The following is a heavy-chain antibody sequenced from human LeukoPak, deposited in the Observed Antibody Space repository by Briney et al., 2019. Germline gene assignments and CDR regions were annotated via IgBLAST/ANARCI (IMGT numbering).Heavy chain of an antibody. J-gene: IGHJ5*02. V-gene: IGHV4-38-2*02. CDR3: ARDKSMSYSVGWYGWFDP. Sequence: KPSETLSLTCTVTGMSISSGYYYGWIRQTPGKGLEGIGNVYNDGSTFYNPSLASRVTISVDTSKNQFSLKLTSLTAADTAVYYCARDKSMSYSVGWYGWFDPWGQGAPVTVSS. D-gene: IGHD6-19*01. CDR2: VYNDGST. CDR1: GMSISSGYY.